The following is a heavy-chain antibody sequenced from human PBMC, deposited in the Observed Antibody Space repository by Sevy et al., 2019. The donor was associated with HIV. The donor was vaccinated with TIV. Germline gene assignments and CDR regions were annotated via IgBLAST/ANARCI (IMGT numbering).Heavy chain of an antibody. J-gene: IGHJ6*02. CDR2: ISSSSCYI. D-gene: IGHD6-13*01. CDR1: GFTFSSYS. CDR3: ARDMFQAAGSYYYYYGMDV. V-gene: IGHV3-21*01. Sequence: GGSLRLSCAASGFTFSSYSMNWVRQAPGKGLEWVSSISSSSCYIYYADSVKGRFTISRDNAKNSLYLQMNSLRAEDTAVYYCARDMFQAAGSYYYYYGMDVWGQGTTVTVSS.